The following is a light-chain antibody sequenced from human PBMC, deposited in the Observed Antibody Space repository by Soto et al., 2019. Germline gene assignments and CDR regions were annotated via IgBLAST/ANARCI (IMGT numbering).Light chain of an antibody. CDR2: GAS. J-gene: IGKJ1*01. Sequence: EIVLTQSPGTLSLSPGERGTLSCRASQSVSSSYLAWYQQKPGQAPRLLIYGASSRATGIPDRFSGSGSGTEFTLTISSLQSEDLGVYYCQQYNNGWTFGQGTKVDI. CDR3: QQYNNGWT. V-gene: IGKV3-20*01. CDR1: QSVSSSY.